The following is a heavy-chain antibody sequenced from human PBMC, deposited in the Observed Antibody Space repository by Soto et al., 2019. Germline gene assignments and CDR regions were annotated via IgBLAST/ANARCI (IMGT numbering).Heavy chain of an antibody. Sequence: GSLRLSGAASEFAFSTHAMHWVRQAPGEGLEWVAVISFDGTNKYYADSVKGRFTISRDNSRSTLYLQMNSLRIEDTAVYYCSASREYNWFDPWGQGTPVTVSS. CDR1: EFAFSTHA. CDR3: SASREYNWFDP. J-gene: IGHJ5*02. D-gene: IGHD2-21*01. V-gene: IGHV3-30-3*01. CDR2: ISFDGTNK.